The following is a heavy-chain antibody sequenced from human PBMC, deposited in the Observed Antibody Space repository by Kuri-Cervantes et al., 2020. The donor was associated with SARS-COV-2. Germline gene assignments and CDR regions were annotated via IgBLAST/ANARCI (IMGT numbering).Heavy chain of an antibody. V-gene: IGHV1-18*01. Sequence: ASVKVSCKASGYTFTSYGISWVRQAPGQGLEWMGWISADNGNTNYAQKVQGRVTMTKDTSTSTAYMELRSLRSDDTAVYYCASSQYSSSSLAFDIWGQGTMVTVSS. J-gene: IGHJ3*02. D-gene: IGHD6-6*01. CDR3: ASSQYSSSSLAFDI. CDR1: GYTFTSYG. CDR2: ISADNGNT.